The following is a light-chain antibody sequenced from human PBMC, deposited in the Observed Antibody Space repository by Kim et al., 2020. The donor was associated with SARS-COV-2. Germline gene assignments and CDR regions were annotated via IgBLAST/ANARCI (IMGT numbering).Light chain of an antibody. CDR1: SSNIGAVYG. J-gene: IGLJ1*01. CDR2: GNS. V-gene: IGLV1-40*01. Sequence: VTISGTASSSNIGAVYGVHWYRQRPGTAPKPLIYGNSNRPSGVPDRFSGSKSGTSASLAITGLQAEDEADYYCQSYDSSLSGSYVFGTGTKVTVL. CDR3: QSYDSSLSGSYV.